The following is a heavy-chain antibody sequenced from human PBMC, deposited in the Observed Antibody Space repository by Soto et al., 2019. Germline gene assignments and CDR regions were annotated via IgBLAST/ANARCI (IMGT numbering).Heavy chain of an antibody. CDR3: ARGNHRWLQLWYFDL. V-gene: IGHV1-69*12. J-gene: IGHJ2*01. D-gene: IGHD5-12*01. CDR2: IIPIFGTA. Sequence: QVQLVQSGAEVKKPGSSVTVSCKASGGTFSSYTISWVRQAPGQGLEWMGGIIPIFGTANYAPKFQGRVTITADESTSTAYMELRSLRSEDTAVYYCARGNHRWLQLWYFDLWGRGTLVAVSS. CDR1: GGTFSSYT.